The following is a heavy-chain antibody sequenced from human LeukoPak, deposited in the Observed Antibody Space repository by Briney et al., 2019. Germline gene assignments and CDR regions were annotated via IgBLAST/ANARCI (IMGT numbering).Heavy chain of an antibody. CDR2: MSYDGSNK. CDR3: AKDLGGSDDFWSGYYDYYYQGMDV. J-gene: IGHJ6*02. CDR1: GFIFSSYG. V-gene: IGHV3-30*18. Sequence: PGGSLRLSCAASGFIFSSYGMHWVRQAPGKGLEWVAVMSYDGSNKYYADSVKGRFTISRDNSKNTLYLQMNSLRAEDTALYYCAKDLGGSDDFWSGYYDYYYQGMDVWGQGTTVTVSS. D-gene: IGHD3-3*01.